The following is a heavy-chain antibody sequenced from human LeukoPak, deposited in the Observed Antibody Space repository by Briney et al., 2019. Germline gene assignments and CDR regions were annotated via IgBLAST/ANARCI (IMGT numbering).Heavy chain of an antibody. V-gene: IGHV4-59*01. J-gene: IGHJ4*02. CDR2: IYYSGST. D-gene: IGHD3-22*01. CDR3: ARARDDSSGYTFDY. CDR1: GGSISSYY. Sequence: PSETLSLTCTVSGGSISSYYWSWIRQPPGKGLEWIGYIYYSGSTNYNPSLKSRVTISVDTSRNQFSLKLNSVTAADTAVYYCARARDDSSGYTFDYWGQGTLVTVSS.